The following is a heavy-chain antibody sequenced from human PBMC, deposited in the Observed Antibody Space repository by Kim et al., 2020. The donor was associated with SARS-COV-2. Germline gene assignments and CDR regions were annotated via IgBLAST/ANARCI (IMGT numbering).Heavy chain of an antibody. D-gene: IGHD1-26*01. Sequence: GGSLRLSCAASGFTFSSYAMSWVRQAPGKGLEWVSAISGSGGSTYYADSVKGRFTISRDNSKNTLYLQMNSLRAEYTAVYYCAKDSGSYLGYFDYWGQGTLVTVSS. CDR3: AKDSGSYLGYFDY. J-gene: IGHJ4*02. CDR2: ISGSGGST. V-gene: IGHV3-23*01. CDR1: GFTFSSYA.